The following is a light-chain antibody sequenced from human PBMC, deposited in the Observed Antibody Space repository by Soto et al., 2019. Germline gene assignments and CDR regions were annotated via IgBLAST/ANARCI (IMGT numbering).Light chain of an antibody. CDR1: QSVSTN. J-gene: IGKJ4*01. CDR2: GAS. CDR3: HQYDIRSA. Sequence: EIVMTQSPATLSVSPGERATLACRASQSVSTNLAWYQQTPGQAPRLLIYGASTRATGIPARFSGSGSGTEFTLTISSLQSEDFAVYYCHQYDIRSAFGGGTKVEIK. V-gene: IGKV3-15*01.